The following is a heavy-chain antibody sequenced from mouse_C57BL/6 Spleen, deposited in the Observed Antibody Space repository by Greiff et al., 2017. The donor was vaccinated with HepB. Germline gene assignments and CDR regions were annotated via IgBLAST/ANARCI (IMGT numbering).Heavy chain of an antibody. D-gene: IGHD2-3*01. CDR3: AREGYSLPSWFAY. V-gene: IGHV5-4*01. Sequence: EVKLVESGGGLVKPGGSLKLSCAASGFTFSSYAMSWVRQTPEKRLEWVATISDGGSYTYYPDNVKGRFTISRDNAKNNLYLQMSHLKSEDTAMYYCAREGYSLPSWFAYWGQGTLVTVSA. CDR1: GFTFSSYA. CDR2: ISDGGSYT. J-gene: IGHJ3*01.